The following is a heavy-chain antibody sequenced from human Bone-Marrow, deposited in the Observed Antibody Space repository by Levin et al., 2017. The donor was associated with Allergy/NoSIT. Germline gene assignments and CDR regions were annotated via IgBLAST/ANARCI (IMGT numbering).Heavy chain of an antibody. V-gene: IGHV3-53*01. J-gene: IGHJ4*02. CDR3: ATVFNN. CDR2: IYGADIT. Sequence: GESLKISCVISGFSVTDDFIHWVRQAPGKGLEWVSVIYGADITSYADSVKGRFSISRDISKNTVYLQVNSLRAEDTAVYHFATVFNNWGQGTLVTVSS. CDR1: GFSVTDDF. D-gene: IGHD2/OR15-2a*01.